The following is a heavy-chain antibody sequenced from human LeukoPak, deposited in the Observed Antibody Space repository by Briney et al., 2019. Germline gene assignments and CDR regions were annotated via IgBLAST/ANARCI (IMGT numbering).Heavy chain of an antibody. Sequence: GGSLRLSCAASGFTFSSYEMNWVRQAPGKGLEWVSYISSSGSTIYYANSVKGRFTISRDNAKNSLYLQMNSLRAEDTAIYYCARRGYYDSSGYDYWGQGTLVTVSS. CDR3: ARRGYYDSSGYDY. V-gene: IGHV3-48*03. CDR2: ISSSGSTI. J-gene: IGHJ4*02. CDR1: GFTFSSYE. D-gene: IGHD3-22*01.